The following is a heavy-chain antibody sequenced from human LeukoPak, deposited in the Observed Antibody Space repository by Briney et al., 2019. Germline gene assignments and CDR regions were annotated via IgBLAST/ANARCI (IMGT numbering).Heavy chain of an antibody. CDR1: GGSISSYY. Sequence: PSETLSLTCSVSGGSISSYYWNWIRQPAGKGLEWIGRIYTSGSTNYNPSLKSRVTMSVDTSKNQFSLKVTSVTAADTAVYYCAGGRGSGSSVYYFDYWGQGILVTVSS. CDR3: AGGRGSGSSVYYFDY. V-gene: IGHV4-4*07. D-gene: IGHD1-26*01. J-gene: IGHJ4*02. CDR2: IYTSGST.